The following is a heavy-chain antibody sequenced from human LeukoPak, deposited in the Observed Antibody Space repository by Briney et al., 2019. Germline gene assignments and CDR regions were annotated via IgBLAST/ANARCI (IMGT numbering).Heavy chain of an antibody. Sequence: SQTLSLTCAISGDSVSGSPAVWNWIRQSPSRGLEWLGRACYRSKWYIDYAVSVKGRITITPDTSKNQFSLQLNSVTPEDTAVYYCARGAVRGGTNFDYWGQGTLVTVYS. J-gene: IGHJ4*02. D-gene: IGHD3-10*01. CDR3: ARGAVRGGTNFDY. CDR1: GDSVSGSPAV. CDR2: ACYRSKWYI. V-gene: IGHV6-1*01.